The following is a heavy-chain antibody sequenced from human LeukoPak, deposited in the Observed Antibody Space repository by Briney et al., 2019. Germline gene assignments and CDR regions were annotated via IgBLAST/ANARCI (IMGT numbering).Heavy chain of an antibody. D-gene: IGHD6-13*01. J-gene: IGHJ6*02. CDR1: GGSISDHA. Sequence: SETLSLTCTVSGGSISDHAWCWIRQPPGRGLEWIGCVYYTGSSEYNASLKSRLTISTDTSNNQLSLKVTSVTAADTAIYSCARLSRIATAGAYSYHSLDIWGQGTTVTVSS. CDR2: VYYTGSS. CDR3: ARLSRIATAGAYSYHSLDI. V-gene: IGHV4-59*11.